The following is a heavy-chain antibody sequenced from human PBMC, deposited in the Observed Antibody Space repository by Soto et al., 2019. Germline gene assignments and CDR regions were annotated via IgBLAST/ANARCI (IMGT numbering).Heavy chain of an antibody. CDR2: IDSSSSNK. V-gene: IGHV3-48*02. CDR1: GFTFDSYS. CDR3: ARDDDSAMALNFDY. J-gene: IGHJ4*02. Sequence: EVQLVESGGGLVQPGGSLRLSCAASGFTFDSYSMNWVRQAPGKGLEWVSYIDSSSSNKHYADSVKGRFTSSRDNAKNALYLQMSSRRDDDTPVYYCARDDDSAMALNFDYWGQGTLVTVSS. D-gene: IGHD5-18*01.